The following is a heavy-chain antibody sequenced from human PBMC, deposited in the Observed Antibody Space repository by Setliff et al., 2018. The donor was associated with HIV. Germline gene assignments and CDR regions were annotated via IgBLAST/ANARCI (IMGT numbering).Heavy chain of an antibody. J-gene: IGHJ4*02. V-gene: IGHV5-51*01. D-gene: IGHD3-16*01. CDR3: TRLWHENWGGVDY. Sequence: GESLKISCKGSGYSFTTYWIGWVRQMPGKGLEWMGIIYPSDSDIRYSPSFQGQVTISADKSTNTAYLQWSSLKASDTAMYYCTRLWHENWGGVDYWGQGTLVTVSS. CDR1: GYSFTTYW. CDR2: IYPSDSDI.